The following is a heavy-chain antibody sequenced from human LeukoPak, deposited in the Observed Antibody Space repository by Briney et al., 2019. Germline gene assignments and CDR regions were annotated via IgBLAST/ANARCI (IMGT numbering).Heavy chain of an antibody. J-gene: IGHJ3*02. CDR3: ARAHGSGYSSDAFDI. D-gene: IGHD3-22*01. Sequence: SETLSLTCTVSGGSISSGGYYWSWIRQHPGKGLEWIGYIYYSGSTYYNPSLKSRVTISVDTSKNQLSLKLSSVTAADTAVYYCARAHGSGYSSDAFDIWGQGTMVTVSS. CDR1: GGSISSGGYY. CDR2: IYYSGST. V-gene: IGHV4-31*03.